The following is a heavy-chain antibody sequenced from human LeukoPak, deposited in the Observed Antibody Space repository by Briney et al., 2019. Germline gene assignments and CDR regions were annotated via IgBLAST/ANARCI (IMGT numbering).Heavy chain of an antibody. CDR3: ARGPPSYQLRALSYHFNYYYMDV. Sequence: PGGSLRLSCAASGFTFSSYSMNWVRQAPGKGLEWVSSISSSSSYIYYADSVKGRFTISRDNAKNSLYLQMNSLRAEDTAVYYCARGPPSYQLRALSYHFNYYYMDVWGKGTTVTISS. D-gene: IGHD2-2*01. CDR2: ISSSSSYI. CDR1: GFTFSSYS. V-gene: IGHV3-21*01. J-gene: IGHJ6*03.